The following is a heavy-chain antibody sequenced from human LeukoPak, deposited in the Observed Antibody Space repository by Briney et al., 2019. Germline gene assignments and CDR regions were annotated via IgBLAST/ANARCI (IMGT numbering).Heavy chain of an antibody. D-gene: IGHD2/OR15-2a*01. CDR3: ARDLSVNAFDI. CDR1: GASVRSDH. V-gene: IGHV4-59*02. Sequence: SETLTLTCTVSGASVRSDHWNWIRQSPGKGLEWIAYMHGSGSPNYNPSLASRLTLSVDATENLMSLKLTSVTAADTAVYFCARDLSVNAFDIWGQGTLVTVSS. J-gene: IGHJ3*02. CDR2: MHGSGSP.